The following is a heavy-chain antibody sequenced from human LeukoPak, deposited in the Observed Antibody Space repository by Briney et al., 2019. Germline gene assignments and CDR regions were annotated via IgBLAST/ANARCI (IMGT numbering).Heavy chain of an antibody. J-gene: IGHJ4*02. D-gene: IGHD1-26*01. CDR1: GGSISSHY. V-gene: IGHV4-59*11. Sequence: SETLSLTYTVSGGSISSHYWSWIRQPPGKGLEWIGYIYYSGSTNYNPSLKSRVTISVDTSKNQFSLKLSSVTAADTAVYYCARAKVGAANPFDYWGQGTLVTVSS. CDR3: ARAKVGAANPFDY. CDR2: IYYSGST.